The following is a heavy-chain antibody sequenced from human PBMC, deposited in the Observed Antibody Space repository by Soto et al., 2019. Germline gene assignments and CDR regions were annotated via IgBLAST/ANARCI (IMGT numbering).Heavy chain of an antibody. CDR1: GFSLSSTRMT. CDR2: IYWDDDK. V-gene: IGHV2-5*02. D-gene: IGHD6-19*01. Sequence: SGPTLVNPTQTLTLTCTFSGFSLSSTRMTVGWIRQPPGKALEWLALIYWDDDKRYSPFLKSRLTITKDTSKNQVVLTMSNMDPVDTARYYCAHIVVAGLGYYFDYWGQGTLVTVSS. J-gene: IGHJ4*02. CDR3: AHIVVAGLGYYFDY.